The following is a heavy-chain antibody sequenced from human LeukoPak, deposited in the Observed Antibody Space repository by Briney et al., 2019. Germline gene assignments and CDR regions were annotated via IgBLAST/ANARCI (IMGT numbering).Heavy chain of an antibody. V-gene: IGHV3-48*03. Sequence: GGSLRLSCAASGFTFSSYEMNWVRQAPGKGLEWVSYISSSGSTIYYADSVKGRFTVSRDNAENSLYLQMNSLRAEDTAVYYCARGSYRPDHWGQGTLVTVSS. CDR3: ARGSYRPDH. CDR1: GFTFSSYE. D-gene: IGHD1-26*01. J-gene: IGHJ4*02. CDR2: ISSSGSTI.